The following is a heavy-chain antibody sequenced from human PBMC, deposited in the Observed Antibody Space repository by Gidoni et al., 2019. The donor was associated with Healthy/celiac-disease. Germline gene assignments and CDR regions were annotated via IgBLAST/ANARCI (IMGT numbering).Heavy chain of an antibody. CDR3: TRVPQLLWFGETDY. Sequence: EVQLVESGGGLVQPGRSLRVPCTASGFTFGDYAMSWFRQAPGKGLEWVGFIRSKAYGGTTEYAASVKGRFTISRDDSKSIAYLQMNSLKTEDTAVYYCTRVPQLLWFGETDYWGQGTLVTVSS. CDR1: GFTFGDYA. D-gene: IGHD3-10*01. J-gene: IGHJ4*02. V-gene: IGHV3-49*03. CDR2: IRSKAYGGTT.